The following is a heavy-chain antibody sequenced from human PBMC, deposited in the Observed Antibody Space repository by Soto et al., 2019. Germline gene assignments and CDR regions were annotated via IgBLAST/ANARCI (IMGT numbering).Heavy chain of an antibody. V-gene: IGHV3-21*01. Sequence: GSLRVYCAASGFTFSSYSMNWVRQAPGKGLEWVSSISSSSSYIYYADSVKGRFTISRDNAKNSLYLQMNSLRAEDTAVYYCAIDFWSGYYSEYWGQGTLVPVSS. J-gene: IGHJ4*02. CDR2: ISSSSSYI. CDR3: AIDFWSGYYSEY. D-gene: IGHD3-3*01. CDR1: GFTFSSYS.